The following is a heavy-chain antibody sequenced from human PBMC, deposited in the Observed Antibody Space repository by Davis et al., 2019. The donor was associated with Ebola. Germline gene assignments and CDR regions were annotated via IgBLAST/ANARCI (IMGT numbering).Heavy chain of an antibody. Sequence: GESLKISCAASGFTFGSSAMSWVRQAPGKGLEWVSAISGSGGSTYYADSVKGRFTISRDNSKNTLYLQMNSLRAEDTAVYYCARGEMATIYYYYGMDVWGQGTTVTVSS. CDR1: GFTFGSSA. J-gene: IGHJ6*02. V-gene: IGHV3-23*01. D-gene: IGHD5-24*01. CDR2: ISGSGGST. CDR3: ARGEMATIYYYYGMDV.